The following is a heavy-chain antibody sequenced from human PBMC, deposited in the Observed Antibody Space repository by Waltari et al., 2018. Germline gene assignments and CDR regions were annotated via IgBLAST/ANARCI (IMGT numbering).Heavy chain of an antibody. V-gene: IGHV3-23*01. CDR2: ISGSGGST. CDR3: AKAADYDFWSGYPGDY. J-gene: IGHJ4*02. CDR1: GGSISSYY. Sequence: VQLQESGPGLVKPSETLSLTCTVSGGSISSYYWSWIRQPAGKGLEWVSAISGSGGSTYYADSVKGRFTISRDNSKNTLYLQMNSLRAEDTAVYYCAKAADYDFWSGYPGDYWGQGTLVTVSS. D-gene: IGHD3-3*01.